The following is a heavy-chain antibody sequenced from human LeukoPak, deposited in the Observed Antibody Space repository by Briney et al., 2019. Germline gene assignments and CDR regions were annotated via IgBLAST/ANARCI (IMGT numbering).Heavy chain of an antibody. D-gene: IGHD2-2*02. CDR1: RFPFSAYW. Sequence: GSLGPSCSASRFPFSAYWINWGRQAPGKGGGGGAKIKHDGSEINYMDSVKGRFTISRDNAKNSLYLQMNSLRTEDTAVYYCARGYCSSTSCYKNWFDPWGQGTLVTVSS. CDR2: IKHDGSEI. J-gene: IGHJ5*02. CDR3: ARGYCSSTSCYKNWFDP. V-gene: IGHV3-7*05.